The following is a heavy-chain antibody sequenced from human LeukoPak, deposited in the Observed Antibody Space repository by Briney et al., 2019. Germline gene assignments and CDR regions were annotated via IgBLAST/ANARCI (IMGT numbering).Heavy chain of an antibody. CDR1: GASVSTRNYY. Sequence: KASETLSLTCTVSGASVSTRNYYWSWIRQPPGKGLEWIGYVYYSGNTNYNPSLQTRVTMSVDTSRNQFSLKLTSVTAADTAVYFCARDLYGSGSFLPESPWGQGILVTVSS. V-gene: IGHV4-61*01. D-gene: IGHD3-10*01. J-gene: IGHJ5*02. CDR2: VYYSGNT. CDR3: ARDLYGSGSFLPESP.